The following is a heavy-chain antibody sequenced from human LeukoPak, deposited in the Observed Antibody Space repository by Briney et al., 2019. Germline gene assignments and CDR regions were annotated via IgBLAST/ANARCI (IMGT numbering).Heavy chain of an antibody. CDR3: ARDTAMVKFDP. CDR1: GFTFTAYT. Sequence: PGGSLRLSCAASGFTFTAYTINWFRQAPGQGLEWISSISCTRYIYYADSVKSRFTISRDNAKNSLYLHMNTLRAADTAVYYCARDTAMVKFDPWGQGTLVTVSS. V-gene: IGHV3-21*01. CDR2: ISCTRYI. J-gene: IGHJ5*02. D-gene: IGHD5-18*01.